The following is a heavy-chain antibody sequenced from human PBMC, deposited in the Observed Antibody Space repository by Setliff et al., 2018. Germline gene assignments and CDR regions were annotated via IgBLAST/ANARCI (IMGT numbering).Heavy chain of an antibody. CDR3: ARQEDDSSGYYSTD. V-gene: IGHV4-39*01. CDR2: IYYGGST. Sequence: SETLSLTCAVSGGSISSSYYYWGWIRQPPGKGLEWIGSIYYGGSTYYNPSLKSRVTISVDTSKNQFSLKLSSVAVADTAVYYCARQEDDSSGYYSTDWGQGTLVTVSS. D-gene: IGHD3-22*01. J-gene: IGHJ4*02. CDR1: GGSISSSYYY.